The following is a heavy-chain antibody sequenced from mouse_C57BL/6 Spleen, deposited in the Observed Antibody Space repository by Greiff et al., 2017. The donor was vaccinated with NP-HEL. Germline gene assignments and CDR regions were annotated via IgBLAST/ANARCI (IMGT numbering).Heavy chain of an antibody. Sequence: QVQLQQSGAELARPGASVKMSCKASGYTFTSYTMHWVKQRPGQGLEWIGYINPSSGYTKYNQKFKDKATLTADKSSSTAYMQLSSLTSEDSAVYYCARNDYSNSYYAMDYWGQGTSVTVSS. D-gene: IGHD2-5*01. V-gene: IGHV1-4*01. J-gene: IGHJ4*01. CDR3: ARNDYSNSYYAMDY. CDR2: INPSSGYT. CDR1: GYTFTSYT.